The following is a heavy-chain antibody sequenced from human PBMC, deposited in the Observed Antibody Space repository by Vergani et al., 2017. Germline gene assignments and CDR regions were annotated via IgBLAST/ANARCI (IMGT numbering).Heavy chain of an antibody. D-gene: IGHD3-22*01. V-gene: IGHV4-38-2*01. CDR3: ASPYYYDSSGYPLTEPYFDY. CDR1: GYSISSGYY. Sequence: QVQLQESGPGLVKPSETLSLTCAVSGYSISSGYYWGWIRQPPGKGLEWIGSIYYSGSTYYNPSLKSRVTISVDTSKNQFSLKLSSVTAADTAVYYCASPYYYDSSGYPLTEPYFDYWGQGTLVTVSS. J-gene: IGHJ4*02. CDR2: IYYSGST.